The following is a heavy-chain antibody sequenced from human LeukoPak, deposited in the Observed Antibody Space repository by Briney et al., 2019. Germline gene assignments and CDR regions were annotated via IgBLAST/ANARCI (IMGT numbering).Heavy chain of an antibody. CDR3: ARAYCSSNTSCARGRYFDL. CDR2: INPSGGST. CDR1: GNTFTSYY. V-gene: IGHV1-46*01. J-gene: IGHJ2*01. D-gene: IGHD2-2*01. Sequence: ASVKVSCKASGNTFTSYYMHWVRQAPGQGLEWMGIINPSGGSTSYAQKFQGRVTMTRDTSTSTVYMELSSLRSEDTAVYYCARAYCSSNTSCARGRYFDLWGRGTLVTVSS.